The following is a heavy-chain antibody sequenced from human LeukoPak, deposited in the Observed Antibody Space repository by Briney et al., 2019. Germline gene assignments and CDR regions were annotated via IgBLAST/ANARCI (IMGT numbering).Heavy chain of an antibody. V-gene: IGHV3-30*02. Sequence: PGGSLRLSCAASGFTFSNYGMHWVRQTPGKGLEWVAFIRYDGSNKYYADSVKGRFTISRDNSKNTLYLQMNSLRPEDTAVYYCARGLAYYYDSSAYFLDYWGQGTLVTVSS. J-gene: IGHJ4*02. CDR2: IRYDGSNK. D-gene: IGHD3-22*01. CDR3: ARGLAYYYDSSAYFLDY. CDR1: GFTFSNYG.